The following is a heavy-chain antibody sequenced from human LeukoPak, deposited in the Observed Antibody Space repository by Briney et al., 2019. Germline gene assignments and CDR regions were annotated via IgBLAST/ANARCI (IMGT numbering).Heavy chain of an antibody. CDR1: GGTFSGYA. Sequence: SVKVSCKASGGTFSGYAISWVRQAPGQGLEWMGRIIPIVGIANYAQKFQGRVTITADKSSSTAYMELSSLRSEDTAVYYCASYGSGSYHLDYWGQGTLVTVSS. J-gene: IGHJ4*02. CDR3: ASYGSGSYHLDY. D-gene: IGHD3-10*01. CDR2: IIPIVGIA. V-gene: IGHV1-69*04.